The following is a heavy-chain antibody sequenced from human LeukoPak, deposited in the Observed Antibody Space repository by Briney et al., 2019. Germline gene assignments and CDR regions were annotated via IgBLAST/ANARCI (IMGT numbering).Heavy chain of an antibody. Sequence: SETLSLTCTVSCGSISSSSYYWGWIRPPPGKGLEWFGSIYYSGSTYYNPSLKSRVTISVDTSKNQFSLKLSSVTAADTAVYYCARREKGVRGVIPDYWGQGTLVTVSS. D-gene: IGHD3-10*01. CDR1: CGSISSSSYY. V-gene: IGHV4-39*01. CDR3: ARREKGVRGVIPDY. J-gene: IGHJ4*02. CDR2: IYYSGST.